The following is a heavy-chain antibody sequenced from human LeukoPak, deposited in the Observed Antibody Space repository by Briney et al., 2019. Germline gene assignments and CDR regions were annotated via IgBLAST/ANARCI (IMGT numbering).Heavy chain of an antibody. J-gene: IGHJ3*01. CDR2: IYYSGST. CDR1: GGSISSGGYY. CDR3: ARRTLERNAFDL. Sequence: SSETLSLTCTSSGGSISSGGYYWSWIRQHPGKGLEWIGYIYYSGSTYYNPSLKSRVTISVDTSKNQFSLKLSSVTAADTAVYYCARRTLERNAFDLWGQGTMVTVSS. D-gene: IGHD1-1*01. V-gene: IGHV4-31*03.